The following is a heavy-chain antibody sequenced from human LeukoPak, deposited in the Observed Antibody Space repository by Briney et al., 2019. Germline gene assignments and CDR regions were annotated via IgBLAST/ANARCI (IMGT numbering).Heavy chain of an antibody. CDR3: TGETYYFDH. Sequence: GGSLRLSCAVSGFPFSTFWMSWVRQAPGKGLEWVANINQDASEKYYVDSVRGRFAISRDNAKNSLYLQMNTLRPEATAMYYCTGETYYFDHWGQGAPVTASS. V-gene: IGHV3-7*04. CDR2: INQDASEK. J-gene: IGHJ4*02. CDR1: GFPFSTFW.